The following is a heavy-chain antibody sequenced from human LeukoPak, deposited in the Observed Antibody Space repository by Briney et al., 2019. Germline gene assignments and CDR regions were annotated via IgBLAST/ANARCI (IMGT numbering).Heavy chain of an antibody. V-gene: IGHV3-21*01. J-gene: IGHJ4*02. D-gene: IGHD3-22*01. Sequence: TGGSLRLSCAASGFTFSSYSMNWVRQAPGKGLDWVSSISSSSSSIYYADSIKGRFTISRDNANNSLFLQMNSLRAEDTAVYYCARENFYESSGYHPPFDCWGQGTLVTVSP. CDR2: ISSSSSSI. CDR1: GFTFSSYS. CDR3: ARENFYESSGYHPPFDC.